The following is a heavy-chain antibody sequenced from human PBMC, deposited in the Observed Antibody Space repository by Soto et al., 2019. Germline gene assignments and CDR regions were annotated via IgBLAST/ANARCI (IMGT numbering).Heavy chain of an antibody. CDR3: ARTSAAGKYYYGMDV. V-gene: IGHV4-34*01. J-gene: IGHJ6*02. Sequence: SETLSLTCAVYGGSFSGYYWSWIRQPPGKGLEWIGEINHSGSTNYNPSLKSRVTISVDTSKNQFSLQWSSLKASDTAMYHCARTSAAGKYYYGMDVWGQGTTVTVSS. D-gene: IGHD6-13*01. CDR1: GGSFSGYY. CDR2: INHSGST.